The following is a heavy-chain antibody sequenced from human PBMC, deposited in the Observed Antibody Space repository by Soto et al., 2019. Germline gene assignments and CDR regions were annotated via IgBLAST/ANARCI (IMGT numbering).Heavy chain of an antibody. CDR3: ARERTGGYSLGY. CDR2: IHHGGST. V-gene: IGHV4-4*02. Sequence: QVQLQESGPGLVKPSGTLSLTCAVSGGSVSSNWWSWVRQPPGKGLEWIGEIHHGGSTNYNPSLKRRAPISLDNSKSQFSLEVSSVTAADAALYYCARERTGGYSLGYWGQGTLVTVSS. J-gene: IGHJ4*02. CDR1: GGSVSSNW. D-gene: IGHD3-16*01.